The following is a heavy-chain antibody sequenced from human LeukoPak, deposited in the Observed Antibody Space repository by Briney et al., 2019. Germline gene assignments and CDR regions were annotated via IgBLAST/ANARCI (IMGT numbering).Heavy chain of an antibody. CDR1: GFTISSNY. D-gene: IGHD5-24*01. CDR3: ARDGYNSGFYYYGMDV. Sequence: GWSLRLSCAASGFTISSNYMSWVRQAPGKGLEWVSVIYSGGSTYYADSVKGRFTISRDNSKNTLYLQMNSLRAEDTAVYYCARDGYNSGFYYYGMDVWGQGTTVTVSS. J-gene: IGHJ6*02. CDR2: IYSGGST. V-gene: IGHV3-66*01.